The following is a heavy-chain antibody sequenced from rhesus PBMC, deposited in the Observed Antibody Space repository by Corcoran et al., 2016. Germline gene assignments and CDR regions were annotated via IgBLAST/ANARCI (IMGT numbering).Heavy chain of an antibody. CDR2: IDGGSGST. D-gene: IGHD4-29*01. CDR3: ARYFLAASSLDV. CDR1: GGSLSSNY. J-gene: IGHJ5-2*02. V-gene: IGHV4-147*01. Sequence: QVQLQESGPGLVKPSETLSLTFAVSGGSLSSNYWRWIRQSPGKGLEWIGYIDGGSGSTSYNPSLKSRVTISTDTSKNQFSLKLSSVTAADTAVYYCARYFLAASSLDVWGRGVLVTVSS.